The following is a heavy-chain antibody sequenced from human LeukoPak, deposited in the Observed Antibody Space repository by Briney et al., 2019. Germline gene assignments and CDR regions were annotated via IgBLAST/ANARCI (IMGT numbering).Heavy chain of an antibody. D-gene: IGHD2-15*01. Sequence: SETLSLTCAVYGGSFSDYYWSWILQPPGKGLEWLGEINHSGSTNYNPSLKSRVTISVDTSKNQFSLKLSSVTAADTAVYYCARVGCSGGSCYRQLDYWGQGTLVTVSS. CDR2: INHSGST. J-gene: IGHJ4*02. V-gene: IGHV4-34*01. CDR3: ARVGCSGGSCYRQLDY. CDR1: GGSFSDYY.